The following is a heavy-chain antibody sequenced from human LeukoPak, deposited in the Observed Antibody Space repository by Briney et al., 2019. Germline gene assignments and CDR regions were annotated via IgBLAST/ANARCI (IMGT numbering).Heavy chain of an antibody. CDR1: GGSISSGSYY. D-gene: IGHD3-22*01. V-gene: IGHV4-61*02. CDR3: ARETTYYYDSSGYYFDAFDI. J-gene: IGHJ3*02. Sequence: SETLSLTCTVSGGSISSGSYYGSWIRQPAGKGLEWIGRIYTSGSTNYNPSLKSRVTISVDTSKNQFSLKLSSVTAADTAVYYCARETTYYYDSSGYYFDAFDIWGQGTMVTVSS. CDR2: IYTSGST.